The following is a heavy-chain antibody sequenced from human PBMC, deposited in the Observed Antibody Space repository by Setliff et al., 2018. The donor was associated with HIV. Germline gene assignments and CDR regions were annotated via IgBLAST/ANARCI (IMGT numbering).Heavy chain of an antibody. CDR3: ARADSSTWSHYFDY. D-gene: IGHD6-6*01. CDR1: GGSISSSSYY. V-gene: IGHV4-39*07. Sequence: SETLSLTCTVSGGSISSSSYYWGWIRQPPGKGLEWIANIFYSGSSYYNPSLKSRVTISVDTSKNQFSLKLSSVTAADTAVYYCARADSSTWSHYFDYWGQGTLVTVSS. CDR2: IFYSGSS. J-gene: IGHJ4*02.